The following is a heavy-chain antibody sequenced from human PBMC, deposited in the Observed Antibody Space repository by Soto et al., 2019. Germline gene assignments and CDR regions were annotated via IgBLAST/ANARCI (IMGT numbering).Heavy chain of an antibody. V-gene: IGHV4-59*08. D-gene: IGHD5-12*01. J-gene: IGHJ5*02. Sequence: SETLSLTCTVSGGSISSYYWSWIRQPPGKGLEWIGYIYYSGSTNYNPSLKSRVTISVDTSKNQFSLKLSSVTAADTAVYYCARAKYSGYDNCFDPWGQGTLVTVSS. CDR3: ARAKYSGYDNCFDP. CDR2: IYYSGST. CDR1: GGSISSYY.